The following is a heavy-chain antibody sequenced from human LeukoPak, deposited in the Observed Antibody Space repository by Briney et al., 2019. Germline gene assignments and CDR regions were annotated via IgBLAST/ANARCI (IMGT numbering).Heavy chain of an antibody. Sequence: GRSMRLACAAYGFTLSSFCMDWVRQAPGNGREWVEVISYVGSNKYYANSVKGRFTISRDNSTSTLYLQMNSLRAEDTAVYYCAHFGGASTGKNWFDPWGQGTLVTVSS. CDR3: AHFGGASTGKNWFDP. D-gene: IGHD3-3*01. CDR1: GFTLSSFC. CDR2: ISYVGSNK. V-gene: IGHV3-30*03. J-gene: IGHJ5*02.